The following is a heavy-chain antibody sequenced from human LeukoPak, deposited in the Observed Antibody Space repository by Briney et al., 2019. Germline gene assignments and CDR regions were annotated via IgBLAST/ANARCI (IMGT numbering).Heavy chain of an antibody. V-gene: IGHV6-1*01. CDR3: ATRYFDF. Sequence: SQTLSLTCAISGDSVSSRRAAWNWIRQSPSRGLEWLGRTYYRSKWYNDFAVSVNSRITINSDTSKNQFSLQLNSVTPEDTAVYYCATRYFDFWGQGTLVTVSS. J-gene: IGHJ4*02. CDR2: TYYRSKWYN. CDR1: GDSVSSRRAA.